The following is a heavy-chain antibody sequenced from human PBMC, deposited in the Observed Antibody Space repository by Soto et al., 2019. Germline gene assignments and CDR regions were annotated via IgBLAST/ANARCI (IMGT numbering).Heavy chain of an antibody. J-gene: IGHJ6*02. CDR3: AHRGLHLLSPPYYSYALDV. Sequence: QITLKESGPMLVKPTQTLTLTCSFSGFSFTTDGVGVGWIRQPPGRALEWLALIYWNDDKRYSPSLKRMLTITEDTSKNQVVLTMTNMDPVDTATYYCAHRGLHLLSPPYYSYALDVWGQGTTVTVSS. D-gene: IGHD2-2*01. CDR2: IYWNDDK. CDR1: GFSFTTDGVG. V-gene: IGHV2-5*01.